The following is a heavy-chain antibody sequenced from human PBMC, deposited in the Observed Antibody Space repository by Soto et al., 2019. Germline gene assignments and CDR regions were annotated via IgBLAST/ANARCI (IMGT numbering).Heavy chain of an antibody. CDR3: ARYAGAYYDFWSGYSNYFDY. Sequence: ASVKVSCKASGYTFNSYYMHWVRQAPGQGLEWMGIINPSGGSTSYAQKFQGRVTMTRDTSTSTVYMELSSLRSEDTAVYYCARYAGAYYDFWSGYSNYFDYWGQGTLVTVSS. J-gene: IGHJ4*02. D-gene: IGHD3-3*01. CDR2: INPSGGST. V-gene: IGHV1-46*02. CDR1: GYTFNSYY.